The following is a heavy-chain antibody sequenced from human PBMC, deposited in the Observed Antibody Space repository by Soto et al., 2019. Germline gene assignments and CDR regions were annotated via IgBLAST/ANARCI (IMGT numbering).Heavy chain of an antibody. J-gene: IGHJ4*02. CDR2: NYHSGTT. D-gene: IGHD5-12*01. Sequence: PSETLSLTCAVSGVTISTYYWSWIRQPPGKGLEWIGYNYHSGTTNYNPSLKSRVTISVDTSKNQFSLRLTSVTAADTAIYYSGREAYIGYGHAIDHWGQGTLVTVS. V-gene: IGHV4-59*01. CDR1: GVTISTYY. CDR3: GREAYIGYGHAIDH.